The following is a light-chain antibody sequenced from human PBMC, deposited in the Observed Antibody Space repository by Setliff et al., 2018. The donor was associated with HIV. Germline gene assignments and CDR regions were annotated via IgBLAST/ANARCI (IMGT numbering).Light chain of an antibody. V-gene: IGLV2-14*01. Sequence: QSALTQPASVSGSPGQSITISCTGTSSDVGGYNYVSWYQQHPGKAPKLVIYEVTDRPSGVSSRFSGSKSGNTASLTISGLQAEDEADYYCSSYTVSSSLIFGGGTK. J-gene: IGLJ2*01. CDR2: EVT. CDR1: SSDVGGYNY. CDR3: SSYTVSSSLI.